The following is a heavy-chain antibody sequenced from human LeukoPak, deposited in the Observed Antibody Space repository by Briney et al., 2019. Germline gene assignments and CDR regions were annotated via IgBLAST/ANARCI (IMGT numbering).Heavy chain of an antibody. CDR3: ARGGDIAAPLLCYFDY. CDR2: ISSSSSYI. J-gene: IGHJ4*02. V-gene: IGHV3-21*01. Sequence: GGSLRLSCAASGFTFSCYSMNWVRQAPGKGLEWVSSISSSSSYIYYADSVKGRFTISRDNAKNSLYLQMNSLRAEDTAVYYCARGGDIAAPLLCYFDYWGQGTLVTASS. CDR1: GFTFSCYS. D-gene: IGHD6-6*01.